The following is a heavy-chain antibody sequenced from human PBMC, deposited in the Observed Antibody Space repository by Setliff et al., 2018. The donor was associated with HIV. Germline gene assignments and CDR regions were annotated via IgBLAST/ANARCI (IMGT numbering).Heavy chain of an antibody. CDR1: SGSISSADYY. Sequence: SETLSLTCTVSSGSISSADYYWSWIRQPPGKGLEWIGEINHSGSTNYNPSLKSRVTISVDTSKNQFSLKLSSVTAADTAVYYCARGGDGLLLGRPRYYYYYMDVWGKGTTVTVSS. CDR3: ARGGDGLLLGRPRYYYYYMDV. J-gene: IGHJ6*03. V-gene: IGHV4-34*01. CDR2: INHSGST. D-gene: IGHD2-15*01.